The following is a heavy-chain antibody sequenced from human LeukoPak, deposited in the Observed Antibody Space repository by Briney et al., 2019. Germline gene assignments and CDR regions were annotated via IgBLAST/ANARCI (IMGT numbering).Heavy chain of an antibody. Sequence: PSETLSLTCTVSGGSISSGSYYWSWIRQPAGKGLEWIGRIYTSGSTNYNPSLKSRVTISVDTSKNQFSLKLSSVTAADTAVYYCARETNTAMVKYYYYVDVWGKGTTVTISS. CDR3: ARETNTAMVKYYYYVDV. CDR2: IYTSGST. J-gene: IGHJ6*03. D-gene: IGHD5-18*01. V-gene: IGHV4-61*02. CDR1: GGSISSGSYY.